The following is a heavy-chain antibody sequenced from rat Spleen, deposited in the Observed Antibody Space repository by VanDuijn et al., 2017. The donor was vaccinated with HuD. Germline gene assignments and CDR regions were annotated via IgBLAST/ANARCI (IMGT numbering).Heavy chain of an antibody. J-gene: IGHJ2*01. CDR1: GFTFSDYF. CDR3: AVHFDY. CDR2: IFYDSSKM. V-gene: IGHV5-50*01. Sequence: EVQLVESDGGLVQPGRSLKLSCAASGFTFSDYFLAWVRQTPTKGLEWIGMIFYDSSKMFYADTVKGRFTISRDNSKNTLYLEMNSLRSEDTAMYYCAVHFDYWGQGVMVTVSS.